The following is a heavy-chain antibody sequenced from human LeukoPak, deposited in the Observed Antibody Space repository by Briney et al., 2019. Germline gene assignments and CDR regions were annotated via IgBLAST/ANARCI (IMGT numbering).Heavy chain of an antibody. Sequence: GASVKVSCKASGYTFTGYYMHWVRQAPGQGLEWMGWLNPNSGGTNYAQKFQGRVTMTRDTSISTAYMELSRLRSDDTAVYYCARGYYYDSSGYSVAFDIWGQGTMVTVSS. CDR3: ARGYYYDSSGYSVAFDI. V-gene: IGHV1-2*02. D-gene: IGHD3-22*01. CDR1: GYTFTGYY. J-gene: IGHJ3*02. CDR2: LNPNSGGT.